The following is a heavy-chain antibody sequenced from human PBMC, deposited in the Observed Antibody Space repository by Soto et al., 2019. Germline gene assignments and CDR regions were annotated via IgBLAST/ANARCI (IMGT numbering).Heavy chain of an antibody. Sequence: EVQLVESGGGLVQPGGSLRLSCAASGFTFSSYWMHWVRQAPGKGLVWVSRINSDGSNTSYADSVKGRFTISRDNAKNTLYLQMNSLRAEDTAVYYCAREWNYGGSYYYGMDVWGQGTTVTVSS. D-gene: IGHD1-7*01. CDR3: AREWNYGGSYYYGMDV. CDR1: GFTFSSYW. J-gene: IGHJ6*02. V-gene: IGHV3-74*01. CDR2: INSDGSNT.